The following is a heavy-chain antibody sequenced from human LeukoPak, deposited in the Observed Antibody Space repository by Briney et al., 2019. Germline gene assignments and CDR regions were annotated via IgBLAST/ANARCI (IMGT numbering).Heavy chain of an antibody. CDR3: ARDHQLYSNFY. Sequence: SGGSLRLSCTVSGFTVSSNSMSWVRQAPGKGLEWVSVIYSGGSTYYADSVKGRFTISRDNSKNTLYLQMNSLRAEDTAVYYCARDHQLYSNFYWGQGTLVTVSS. D-gene: IGHD4-11*01. CDR1: GFTVSSNS. CDR2: IYSGGST. J-gene: IGHJ4*02. V-gene: IGHV3-53*05.